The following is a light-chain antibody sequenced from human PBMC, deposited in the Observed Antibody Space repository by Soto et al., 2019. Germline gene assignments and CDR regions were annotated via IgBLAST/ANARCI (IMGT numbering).Light chain of an antibody. CDR1: QGINIY. V-gene: IGKV1-27*01. J-gene: IGKJ1*01. CDR3: QKYNSAPRT. CDR2: AAS. Sequence: DIQMTQSPSSLSASVGDRVTITCSASQGINIYLAWFQQKPGKVPKLLIYAASTLQSRDPSRFSGIGSGTDFTLTISSLQPEDVATYYCQKYNSAPRTFGQGTKVEIK.